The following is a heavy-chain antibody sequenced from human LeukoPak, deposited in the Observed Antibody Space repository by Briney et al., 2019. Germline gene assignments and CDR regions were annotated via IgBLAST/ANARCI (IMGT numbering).Heavy chain of an antibody. V-gene: IGHV1-2*02. CDR3: ARGPYYYDSSGYYCFTFQYNWFDP. D-gene: IGHD3-22*01. J-gene: IGHJ5*02. CDR1: GYTFTGYY. Sequence: GPSVKVSCKASGYTFTGYYMHWVRQAPAQGLEWMGWIKPNSGGTNYAQKFQGRVTMTRDTCISAAYMELSRLRSDDTAVYYCARGPYYYDSSGYYCFTFQYNWFDPWGQGTLVTVSS. CDR2: IKPNSGGT.